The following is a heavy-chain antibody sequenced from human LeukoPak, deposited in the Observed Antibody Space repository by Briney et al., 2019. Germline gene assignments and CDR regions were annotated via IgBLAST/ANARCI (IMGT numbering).Heavy chain of an antibody. J-gene: IGHJ6*02. V-gene: IGHV3-48*01. D-gene: IGHD6-6*01. CDR1: GFTFSSYS. Sequence: GGSLRLSCAASGFTFSSYSMNWVRQAPGKGLEWVSYISRSSSTIYYADSVKGRFTISRDNAKNSLYLQMNSLRAEDTAVYYCARDSIAARHRYYYYGMDVWGQGTTVTVSS. CDR2: ISRSSSTI. CDR3: ARDSIAARHRYYYYGMDV.